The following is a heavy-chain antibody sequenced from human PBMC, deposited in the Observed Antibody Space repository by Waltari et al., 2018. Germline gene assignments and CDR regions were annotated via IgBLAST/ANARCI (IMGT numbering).Heavy chain of an antibody. J-gene: IGHJ4*02. CDR2: ISGAGSGT. CDR1: GFPFSSYP. D-gene: IGHD6-19*01. CDR3: AKDQVLGQWLSPLTYFDY. V-gene: IGHV3-23*01. Sequence: EVQLLESGGGLVQPGGSLRLAWADSGFPFSSYPLHWVLQAPGKGLDWVSSISGAGSGTFYADSVKGRFTISRDNSKSTLYLRMNSLRAEDTALYYCAKDQVLGQWLSPLTYFDYWGQGTLVTVSS.